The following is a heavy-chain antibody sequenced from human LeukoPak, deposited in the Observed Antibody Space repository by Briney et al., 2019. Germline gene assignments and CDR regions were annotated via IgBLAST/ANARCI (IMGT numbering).Heavy chain of an antibody. CDR1: GYTFTSYD. CDR3: ARAPRYYYDSSGSRSAFDI. Sequence: GASVKVSCKASGYTFTSYDINWVRQATGQGLEWMGWMNPNSGNTGYAQKFQGRVTITRNTSISTAYMELSSLRSEDTAVYYCARAPRYYYDSSGSRSAFDIWGHGTVVTVSS. D-gene: IGHD3-22*01. J-gene: IGHJ3*02. V-gene: IGHV1-8*03. CDR2: MNPNSGNT.